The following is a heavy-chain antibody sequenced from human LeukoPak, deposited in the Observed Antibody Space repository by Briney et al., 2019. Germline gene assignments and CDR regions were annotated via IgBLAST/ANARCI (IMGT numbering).Heavy chain of an antibody. J-gene: IGHJ4*02. CDR1: GFTFSSYG. CDR3: ATTGSGSY. D-gene: IGHD1-26*01. CDR2: ISSSSSYI. V-gene: IGHV3-21*01. Sequence: GRSLRLSCAASGFTFSSYGMHWVRQAPGKGLEWVSSISSSSSYIYYADSVKGRFTISRDNAKNSLYLQMNSLRAEDTAVYYCATTGSGSYWGQGTLVTVSS.